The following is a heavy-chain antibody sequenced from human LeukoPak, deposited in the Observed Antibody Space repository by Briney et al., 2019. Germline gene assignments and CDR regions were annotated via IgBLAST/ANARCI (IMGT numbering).Heavy chain of an antibody. CDR2: ISSSSSTI. J-gene: IGHJ4*02. V-gene: IGHV3-48*04. CDR1: GFTFSSYS. CDR3: ARGEETTVVTPIDY. Sequence: GGSLRLSCAASGFTFSSYSMNWVRQAPGKGLEWVSYISSSSSTIYYADSVKGRFTISRDNAKNSLYLQMNSLRAEDTAVYYCARGEETTVVTPIDYWGQGTLVTVSS. D-gene: IGHD4-23*01.